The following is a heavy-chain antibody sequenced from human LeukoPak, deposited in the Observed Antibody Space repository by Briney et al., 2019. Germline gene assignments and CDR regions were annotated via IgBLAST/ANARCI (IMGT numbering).Heavy chain of an antibody. D-gene: IGHD3-3*01. CDR3: ARNYYTNYDFWSGYYRVSWFDP. CDR2: IYSGGST. CDR1: GFTVSSNY. Sequence: GGSLRLSCAASGFTVSSNYMSWVRQAPGKGLEWVSVIYSGGSTYYADSVEGRFTISRDNSKNTLYLQMNSLRAEDTAVYYCARNYYTNYDFWSGYYRVSWFDPWGQGTLVTVSS. V-gene: IGHV3-66*01. J-gene: IGHJ5*02.